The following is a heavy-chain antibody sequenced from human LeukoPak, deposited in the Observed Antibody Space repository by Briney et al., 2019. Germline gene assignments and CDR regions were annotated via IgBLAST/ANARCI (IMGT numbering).Heavy chain of an antibody. CDR1: GGSISSSSYY. Sequence: SETLSLTCTVSGGSISSSSYYWGWIRQPPGKGLEWIGSIYYSGSTYYNPSLKSRVTISVDTSKNQFSLKLSSVTAADTAVYYCAREGGYSPRWFDPWGQGTLVTVSS. V-gene: IGHV4-39*07. CDR3: AREGGYSPRWFDP. CDR2: IYYSGST. J-gene: IGHJ5*02. D-gene: IGHD5-18*01.